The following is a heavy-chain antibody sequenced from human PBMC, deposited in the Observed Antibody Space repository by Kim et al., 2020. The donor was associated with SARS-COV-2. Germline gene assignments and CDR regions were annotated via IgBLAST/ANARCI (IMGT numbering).Heavy chain of an antibody. J-gene: IGHJ6*03. CDR1: GGSTSDHY. CDR3: AWRIAVVYYMDV. CDR2: INYSGNI. V-gene: IGHV4-34*01. D-gene: IGHD2-21*01. Sequence: SETLSLTCAVYGGSTSDHYWTWIRQPPGKGLEWIGEINYSGNINYNPSLKSRVTTSIDTSRNQFSLKLRSVTAADTAVYYCAWRIAVVYYMDVWGKGTPV.